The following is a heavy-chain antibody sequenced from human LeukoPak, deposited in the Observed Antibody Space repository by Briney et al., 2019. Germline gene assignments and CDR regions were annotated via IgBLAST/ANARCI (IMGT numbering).Heavy chain of an antibody. CDR2: IYYSGSS. V-gene: IGHV4-59*08. CDR1: GGSISSYY. D-gene: IGHD3-10*01. CDR3: AGSSNYYYYYMDA. Sequence: SETLSLTCTVSGGSISSYYWSWIRQPPGKGLEWIGYIYYSGSSNYNPSLKSRVTISVDASKNQFSLKLSSVTAADTAVYFCAGSSNYYYYYMDAWGKGTTVTVSS. J-gene: IGHJ6*03.